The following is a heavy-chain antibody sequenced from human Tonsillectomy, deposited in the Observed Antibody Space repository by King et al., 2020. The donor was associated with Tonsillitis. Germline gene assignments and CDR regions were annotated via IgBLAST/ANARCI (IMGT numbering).Heavy chain of an antibody. Sequence: VQLVESGGGVVQPGRSLTLSCAASGFTFSSYGMHWVRQAPGKGLEWVAVISYDGSNKFYADSVKGRFTISRDNSKNTLYLQMNTLRAEDTAVYYCAIGGAEVNGRGWVLYYCGQSTLVLVSS. CDR2: ISYDGSNK. CDR3: AIGGAEVNGRGWVLYY. J-gene: IGHJ4*02. CDR1: GFTFSSYG. D-gene: IGHD6-19*01. V-gene: IGHV3-30*03.